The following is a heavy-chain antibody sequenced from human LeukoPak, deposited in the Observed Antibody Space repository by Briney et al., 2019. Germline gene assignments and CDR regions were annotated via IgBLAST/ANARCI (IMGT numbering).Heavy chain of an antibody. J-gene: IGHJ4*02. CDR3: ARGYCSSTSCYTTIYGY. D-gene: IGHD2-2*02. CDR2: ISAYNGNT. Sequence: AASVKVSCKASGYTFTSYGISWVRQAPGQGLEWMGWISAYNGNTNYAQKLQGRVTMTIDTSTSTAYMELRSLRSDDTAVYYCARGYCSSTSCYTTIYGYWGQGTLVTVSS. CDR1: GYTFTSYG. V-gene: IGHV1-18*01.